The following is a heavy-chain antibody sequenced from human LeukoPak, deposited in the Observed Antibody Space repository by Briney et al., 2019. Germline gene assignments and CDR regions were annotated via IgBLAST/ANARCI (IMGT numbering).Heavy chain of an antibody. CDR3: AREASVPAAFDY. V-gene: IGHV1-8*01. Sequence: ASVKVSCKASGYTFTSYDINWVRQATGQGLEWMGWMNPNSGNTGYAQKFQGRVTMTRNTSISTAYMELSSLRSEDTAVYYCAREASVPAAFDYWGQGTLVTVSS. CDR1: GYTFTSYD. J-gene: IGHJ4*02. CDR2: MNPNSGNT. D-gene: IGHD2-2*01.